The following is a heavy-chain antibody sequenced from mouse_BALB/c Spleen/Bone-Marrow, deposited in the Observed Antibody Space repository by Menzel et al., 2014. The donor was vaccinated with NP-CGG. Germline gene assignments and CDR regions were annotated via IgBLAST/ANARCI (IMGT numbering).Heavy chain of an antibody. CDR1: GFNIKDTY. D-gene: IGHD2-14*01. CDR3: ARYRLGTYFDY. CDR2: VDPANGNT. V-gene: IGHV14-3*02. J-gene: IGHJ2*01. Sequence: VQLKDSGAELVKPGASVKLSCTASGFNIKDTYMHWVKQRPEQGLEWIGRVDPANGNTKYDPKFQRKATITADTSSNTAYLQLSSLTSEDTAVYYCARYRLGTYFDYWGQGTTLTVSS.